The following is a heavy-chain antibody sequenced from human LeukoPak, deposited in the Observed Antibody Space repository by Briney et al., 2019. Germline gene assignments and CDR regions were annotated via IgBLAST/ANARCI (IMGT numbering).Heavy chain of an antibody. J-gene: IGHJ4*02. CDR2: IIPIFGTA. D-gene: IGHD4-17*01. V-gene: IGHV1-69*13. CDR1: GGTFSSYA. Sequence: ASVKVSCKASGGTFSSYAISWVRQAPGQGLEWMGGIIPIFGTANYAQKFQGRVTITADESTSTAYMELSSLRSEDTAVYYCASMTTVTNHYFDYWGQGTLATVSS. CDR3: ASMTTVTNHYFDY.